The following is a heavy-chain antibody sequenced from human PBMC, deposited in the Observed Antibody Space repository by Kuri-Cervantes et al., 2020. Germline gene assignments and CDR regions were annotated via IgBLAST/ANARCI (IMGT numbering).Heavy chain of an antibody. CDR3: ARLKYQLLSPFYGMDV. Sequence: ASVKVSCKASGYTFTSYDINWVRQATGQGLEWMGWMNPNSGNTGYAQKFQGRVTMTRNTSISTAYLQWSSLKASDTAMYYCARLKYQLLSPFYGMDVWGQGTTVTVSS. CDR1: GYTFTSYD. CDR2: MNPNSGNT. V-gene: IGHV1-8*01. J-gene: IGHJ6*02. D-gene: IGHD2-2*01.